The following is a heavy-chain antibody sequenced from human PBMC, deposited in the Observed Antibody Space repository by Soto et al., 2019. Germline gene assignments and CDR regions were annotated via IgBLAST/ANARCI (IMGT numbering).Heavy chain of an antibody. D-gene: IGHD6-13*01. CDR1: GYTFTSYA. V-gene: IGHV1-3*01. Sequence: ASVKVSCKASGYTFTSYAMHWVRQAPGQRLEWMGWINAGNGNTKYSQKFQGRVTITRDTSASTAYMELSSLRSEDTAVYYCARDSRIAAAGTLFYFDYWGQGTLVTVSS. CDR2: INAGNGNT. J-gene: IGHJ4*02. CDR3: ARDSRIAAAGTLFYFDY.